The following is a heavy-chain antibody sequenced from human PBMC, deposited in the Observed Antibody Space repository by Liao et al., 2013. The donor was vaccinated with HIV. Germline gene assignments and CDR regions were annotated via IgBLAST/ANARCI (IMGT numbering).Heavy chain of an antibody. V-gene: IGHV4-4*07. CDR1: GDSISNYY. Sequence: QVQLQESGPGLVKPSETLSLTCSVSGDSISNYYWSWIRQSAGKGLEWIGRVYVSGXTNYNPSLESRVIISLDRSKTSSPEADLCDRRGHGHLYCVRDSYLAYCPGGSCTGLDYWAREPSSPSPQ. D-gene: IGHD2-15*01. J-gene: IGHJ4*02. CDR3: VRDSYLAYCPGGSCTGLDY. CDR2: VYVSGXT.